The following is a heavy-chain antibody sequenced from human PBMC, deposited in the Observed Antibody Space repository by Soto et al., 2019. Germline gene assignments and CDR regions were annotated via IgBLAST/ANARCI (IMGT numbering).Heavy chain of an antibody. CDR3: ARHSSGWYMEVDY. V-gene: IGHV1-69*02. Sequence: QVQLVQSGAEVKKPGSSVKVSCKASGGTFSSYTISWVRQAPGQGLEWMGRIIPILGIANYAQKFQGRVTITADKSTSTAYMELSSLRSEDTAVYYFARHSSGWYMEVDYWGQGTLVTVSS. D-gene: IGHD6-19*01. CDR2: IIPILGIA. CDR1: GGTFSSYT. J-gene: IGHJ4*02.